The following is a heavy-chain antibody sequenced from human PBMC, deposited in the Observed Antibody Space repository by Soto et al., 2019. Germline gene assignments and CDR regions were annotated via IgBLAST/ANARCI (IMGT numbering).Heavy chain of an antibody. V-gene: IGHV4-59*01. CDR2: IYYSGST. CDR3: ARAKTTVTTDDAFDI. Sequence: PSETLSLTCTVSGCSICSYYWGWIRQPPGKGLEWIGYIYYSGSTNYNPSLKSRVTISVDTSKNQFSLKLSSVTAADTAVYYCARAKTTVTTDDAFDIWGQGTMVTVSS. D-gene: IGHD4-17*01. J-gene: IGHJ3*02. CDR1: GCSICSYY.